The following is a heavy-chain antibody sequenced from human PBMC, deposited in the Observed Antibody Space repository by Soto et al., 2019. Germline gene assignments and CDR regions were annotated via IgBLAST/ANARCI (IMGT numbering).Heavy chain of an antibody. D-gene: IGHD3-3*01. CDR2: ITHGVST. J-gene: IGHJ4*02. CDR3: ARGRLFLTTSGLAITYFNY. V-gene: IGHV4-34*01. Sequence: SETLSLTCAVYSGSFSGYYYSWIRQSPGKGLEWIGEITHGVSTTYSPSLKSRVTMSLDTSKNQFSLNMTSMTAADTAVYYCARGRLFLTTSGLAITYFNYWGQGTLVTVSS. CDR1: SGSFSGYY.